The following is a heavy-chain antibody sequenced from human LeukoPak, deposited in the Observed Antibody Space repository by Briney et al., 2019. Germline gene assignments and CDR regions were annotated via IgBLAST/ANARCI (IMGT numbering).Heavy chain of an antibody. CDR2: INPSGGST. D-gene: IGHD3-10*01. CDR3: ARDGYYYGSGSYLNWFDP. CDR1: GYTFTSYY. J-gene: IGHJ5*02. Sequence: ASVKVSCKASGYTFTSYYMHWVRQAPGQGLEWMGIINPSGGSTSYAQKFQGRVTMTRDTSTSAVYMELSSLRSEDTAVYYCARDGYYYGSGSYLNWFDPWGQGTLATVSS. V-gene: IGHV1-46*01.